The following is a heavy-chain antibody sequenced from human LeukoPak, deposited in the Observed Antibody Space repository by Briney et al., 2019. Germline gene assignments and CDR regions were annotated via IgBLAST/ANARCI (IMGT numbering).Heavy chain of an antibody. V-gene: IGHV1-18*01. J-gene: IGHJ4*02. CDR3: ASRRGYDPYYFDF. CDR2: IRANSGST. Sequence: ASVKVSCKASGYTFTSYAMNWVRQAPGQGLEWMGWIRANSGSTNYVQTFQDRVTMTTDTSTSTVYLELRSLRSGDTAVYFCASRRGYDPYYFDFWGQGTLVTVSS. D-gene: IGHD3-22*01. CDR1: GYTFTSYA.